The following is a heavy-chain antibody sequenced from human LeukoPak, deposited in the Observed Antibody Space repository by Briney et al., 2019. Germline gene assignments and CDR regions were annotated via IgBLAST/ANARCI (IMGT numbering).Heavy chain of an antibody. CDR2: LYDSGST. CDR1: GGSISSYY. D-gene: IGHD6-6*01. V-gene: IGHV4-59*01. CDR3: AREVYSSSHQGIDY. J-gene: IGHJ4*02. Sequence: SETLSLTRTVPGGSISSYYWTSLRQPPGKGLEWTGYLYDSGSTNYNPSLKSGVTISVDTSKNQFSLKLSSVTAADTAVYYCAREVYSSSHQGIDYWGQGTLVTVSS.